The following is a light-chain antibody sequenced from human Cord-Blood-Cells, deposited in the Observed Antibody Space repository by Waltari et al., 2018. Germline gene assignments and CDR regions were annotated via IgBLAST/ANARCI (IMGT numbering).Light chain of an antibody. CDR3: MQALQTPLA. CDR1: QSLLHSNGYNY. Sequence: DMVMTQSPLSLPVTPGEPASIPCRSSQSLLHSNGYNYLDWYLQKPGQSPQLLIYLGSTRASGVPDRFSGSGSGTDFTLKISRVEAEDVGVYYCMQALQTPLAFGPGTKVDIK. CDR2: LGS. V-gene: IGKV2-28*01. J-gene: IGKJ3*01.